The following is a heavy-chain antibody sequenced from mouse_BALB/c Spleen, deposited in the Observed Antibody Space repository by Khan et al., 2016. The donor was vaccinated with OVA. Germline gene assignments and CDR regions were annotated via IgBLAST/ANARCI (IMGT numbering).Heavy chain of an antibody. V-gene: IGHV9-3-1*01. CDR3: ARSNGNYGFAY. CDR2: LNTYTREP. CDR1: GYTFTNYG. D-gene: IGHD2-1*01. Sequence: QIQLVQSGPELKKPGETVKISCKASGYTFTNYGMNWVKQAPGKGLKWMGWLNTYTREPTYADDFKGRFAFSLETSASTAYLQINNLKNEDTATYVCARSNGNYGFAYWGQGTLVTISA. J-gene: IGHJ3*01.